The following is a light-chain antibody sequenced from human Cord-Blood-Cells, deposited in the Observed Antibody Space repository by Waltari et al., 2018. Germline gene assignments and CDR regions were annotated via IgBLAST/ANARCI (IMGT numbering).Light chain of an antibody. V-gene: IGKV1-39*01. J-gene: IGKJ1*01. CDR3: QQSYSTLWT. Sequence: DIQMTHSPSSLSASLGDRVTITCRASPIISSYLNWYQQKPGKAPKLLIYAASSLQSGVPSRFSGSGSGTDFTLTISSLQPEDFATYYCQQSYSTLWTFGQGTKVEIK. CDR1: PIISSY. CDR2: AAS.